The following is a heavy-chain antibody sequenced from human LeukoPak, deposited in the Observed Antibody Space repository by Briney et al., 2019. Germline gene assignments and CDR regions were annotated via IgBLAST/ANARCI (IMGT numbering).Heavy chain of an antibody. CDR2: ISAYNGNT. V-gene: IGHV1-18*01. CDR3: AREGTDDDAWELNWFDP. D-gene: IGHD1-26*01. J-gene: IGHJ5*02. CDR1: GYTFTSYG. Sequence: GASVKVSCKASGYTFTSYGISWVRQAPGQGLEWMGWISAYNGNTNYAQKLQGRVTMTTDTSTSTAYMELRSLRSDDTAVYYCAREGTDDDAWELNWFDPWGQGTLVTVSS.